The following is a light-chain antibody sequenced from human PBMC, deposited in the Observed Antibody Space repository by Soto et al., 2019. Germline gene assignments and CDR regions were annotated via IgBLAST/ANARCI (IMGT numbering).Light chain of an antibody. J-gene: IGLJ1*01. CDR2: DVT. V-gene: IGLV2-14*03. CDR3: SSYTTCNIRQLV. CDR1: SSDVGGYNY. Sequence: QSALTQPASVSGSPGQSITISCTGTSSDVGGYNYVSWYQHHPGKAPKLIIYDVTNRPPGVSNPFSGSKSGNTASLTISGLQPEDEADYYFSSYTTCNIRQLVSGTGTKLTVL.